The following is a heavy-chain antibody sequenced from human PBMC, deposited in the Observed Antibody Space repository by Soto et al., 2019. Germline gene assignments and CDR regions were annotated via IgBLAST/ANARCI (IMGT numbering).Heavy chain of an antibody. CDR3: AKDPGVDSSGYYYAPKTSYYFDY. D-gene: IGHD3-22*01. CDR2: ISGSGGST. Sequence: GGSLRLSCAASRFTFSSYAMSWVRQAPGKGLEWVSAISGSGGSTYYADSVKGRFTISRDNSKNTLYLQMNSLRAEDTAVYYCAKDPGVDSSGYYYAPKTSYYFDYWGQGTLVTVSS. J-gene: IGHJ4*02. V-gene: IGHV3-23*01. CDR1: RFTFSSYA.